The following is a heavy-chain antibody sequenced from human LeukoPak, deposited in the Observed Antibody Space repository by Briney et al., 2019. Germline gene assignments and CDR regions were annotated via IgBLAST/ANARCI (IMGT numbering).Heavy chain of an antibody. CDR2: ISYDGSNK. V-gene: IGHV3-30*04. D-gene: IGHD6-13*01. CDR3: ARDNSSSWLEDCFDY. Sequence: GRSLRVSCAASGFTFSSDAMHCVRQAPGKGLEWVAVISYDGSNKYYADSVKGRFTISRDDSKNTLYLQINSLRAEDTAVYYCARDNSSSWLEDCFDYRGQGTLVTVSS. CDR1: GFTFSSDA. J-gene: IGHJ4*02.